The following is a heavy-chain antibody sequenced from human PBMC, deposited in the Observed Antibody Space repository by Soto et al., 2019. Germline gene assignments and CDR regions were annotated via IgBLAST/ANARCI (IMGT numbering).Heavy chain of an antibody. D-gene: IGHD3-22*01. CDR3: ARQEKGSYYYVSTRVDV. V-gene: IGHV4-39*01. J-gene: IGHJ6*02. Sequence: QLQLQESGPGLVKPSETLSLICTVSGGSITSSSYYWGWIRQPPGKGLEWIGSIYYSGTTKYNPSLMSRVTISVDTSKNQFSLKLSSVTAADTAVYFCARQEKGSYYYVSTRVDVWGQGTTVTVSS. CDR1: GGSITSSSYY. CDR2: IYYSGTT.